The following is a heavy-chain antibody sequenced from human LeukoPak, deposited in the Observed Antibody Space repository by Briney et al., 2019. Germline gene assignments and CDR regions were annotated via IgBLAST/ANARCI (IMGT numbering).Heavy chain of an antibody. D-gene: IGHD5-18*01. Sequence: GGSLRLSCAASGFTFSNAWMSWVRQAPGKGLEWVGRIKSKTDGGTTDYAAPVKGRFTISRDDSKNTLYLQMNSLKTEDTAVYYCTTGHGYSYGYYFDYWGQGTLVTVSS. V-gene: IGHV3-15*01. CDR1: GFTFSNAW. CDR2: IKSKTDGGTT. CDR3: TTGHGYSYGYYFDY. J-gene: IGHJ4*02.